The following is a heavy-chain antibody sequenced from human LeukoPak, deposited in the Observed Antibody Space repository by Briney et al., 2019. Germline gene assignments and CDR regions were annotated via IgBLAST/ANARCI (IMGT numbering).Heavy chain of an antibody. CDR2: IYYSGGT. CDR3: ARHYDNSGYRFFQH. D-gene: IGHD3-22*01. J-gene: IGHJ1*01. CDR1: GGSPSSYY. V-gene: IGHV4-59*08. Sequence: SETLSLTCTVSGGSPSSYYWSWIRQPPGKGLEWIGYIYYSGGTNYNPSLKSRVTISIEPSKNQFSLKLSSVTAADTAVYYCARHYDNSGYRFFQHWGQGTLVTASS.